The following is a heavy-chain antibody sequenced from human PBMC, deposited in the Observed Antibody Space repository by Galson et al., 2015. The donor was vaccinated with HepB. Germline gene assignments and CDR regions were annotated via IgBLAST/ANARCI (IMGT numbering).Heavy chain of an antibody. J-gene: IGHJ4*02. CDR2: ISYDGSNK. D-gene: IGHD6-19*01. V-gene: IGHV3-30*04. CDR3: ARDLVYSSGWGGYFDY. CDR1: GFTFSSYA. Sequence: SLRLSCAASGFTFSSYAMHWVRQAPGKGLEWVAVISYDGSNKYYADSVKGRFTISRDNSKNTLYLQMNSLRAEDTAVYYCARDLVYSSGWGGYFDYWGQGTLVTVSS.